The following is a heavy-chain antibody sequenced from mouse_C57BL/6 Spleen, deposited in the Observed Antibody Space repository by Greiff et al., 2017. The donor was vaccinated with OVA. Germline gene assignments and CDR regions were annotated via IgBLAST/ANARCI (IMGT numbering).Heavy chain of an antibody. CDR1: GYTFTSYW. J-gene: IGHJ2*01. V-gene: IGHV1-50*01. D-gene: IGHD1-1*01. Sequence: QVQLQQPGAELVKPGASVKLSCKASGYTFTSYWMPWVKQRPGQGLEWIGEIDPSDSYTNYNQKFKGKATLTVDTSSSTAYMQLSSLTSEDSAVYYCARWATVAPYYFDYWGQGTTLTVSS. CDR3: ARWATVAPYYFDY. CDR2: IDPSDSYT.